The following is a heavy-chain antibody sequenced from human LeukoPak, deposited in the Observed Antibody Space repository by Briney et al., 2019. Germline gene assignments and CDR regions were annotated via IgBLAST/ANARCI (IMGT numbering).Heavy chain of an antibody. V-gene: IGHV4-59*11. CDR3: ARDMGAAAGLRWFDP. J-gene: IGHJ5*02. Sequence: PSETLSLTCTVSGCSISSHYWSWIRQPPGKGLEWIGDIYYSGSTNYNPSLKSRVTISVDTSKSQFSLKLSSVTAADTAVYYCARDMGAAAGLRWFDPWGQGTLVTVSS. D-gene: IGHD6-13*01. CDR2: IYYSGST. CDR1: GCSISSHY.